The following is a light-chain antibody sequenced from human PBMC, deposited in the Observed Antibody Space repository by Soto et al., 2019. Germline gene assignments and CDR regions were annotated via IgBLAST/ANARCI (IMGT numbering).Light chain of an antibody. V-gene: IGKV3-15*01. CDR2: GAS. CDR3: HQYDHWPQT. Sequence: EIVLSQSAATLSLSPGERATLSCRASQSVSSYLAWFQQKPGQAPRLLIHGASTRAPGIPARFSGSGSGTDFTLTISSLQSEDFAVYYCHQYDHWPQTFGQGTNVDIK. CDR1: QSVSSY. J-gene: IGKJ1*01.